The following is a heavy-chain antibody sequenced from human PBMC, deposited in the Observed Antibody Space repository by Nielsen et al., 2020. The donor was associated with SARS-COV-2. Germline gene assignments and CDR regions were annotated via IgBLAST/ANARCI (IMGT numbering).Heavy chain of an antibody. D-gene: IGHD2/OR15-2a*01. CDR3: ARGLTYGSMPDY. CDR1: GYTFTSYD. V-gene: IGHV1-8*01. Sequence: ASVKVSCKASGYTFTSYDINWVRQATGRGLEWMGWMNPNSGNTGYAQKFQGRVTMTRNTSISTAYMELSSLRSEDTAVYYCARGLTYGSMPDYWGQGTLVTVSS. CDR2: MNPNSGNT. J-gene: IGHJ4*02.